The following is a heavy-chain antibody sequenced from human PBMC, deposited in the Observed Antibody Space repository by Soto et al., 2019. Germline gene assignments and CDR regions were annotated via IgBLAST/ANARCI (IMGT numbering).Heavy chain of an antibody. Sequence: QVQLVQSGAEVKKAGSSVKVSCKASGGTFSSYAISWVRQAPGQGLEWMGGIIPIFGTANYAQYFQGRVTITADESTSASYMERSSLRPDDTAVYYCARHGITVTWVYYYGMDAWGQGTTVSVPS. CDR1: GGTFSSYA. V-gene: IGHV1-69*12. CDR3: ARHGITVTWVYYYGMDA. J-gene: IGHJ6*02. D-gene: IGHD1-20*01. CDR2: IIPIFGTA.